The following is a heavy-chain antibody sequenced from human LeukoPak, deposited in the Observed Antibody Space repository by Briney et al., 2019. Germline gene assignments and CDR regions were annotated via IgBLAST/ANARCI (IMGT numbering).Heavy chain of an antibody. CDR2: IQPRDSDT. CDR3: ARHYYGSGSHLCDY. V-gene: IGHV5-51*01. J-gene: IGHJ4*02. D-gene: IGHD3-10*01. Sequence: GESLKISCEGSGYSFATYWIGWVRQMPGQGLEYMGIIQPRDSDTRYSPSFQGQVIISVDKSTNTAYLQWSSLKASDTAIYYCARHYYGSGSHLCDYWGQGTLVTVSS. CDR1: GYSFATYW.